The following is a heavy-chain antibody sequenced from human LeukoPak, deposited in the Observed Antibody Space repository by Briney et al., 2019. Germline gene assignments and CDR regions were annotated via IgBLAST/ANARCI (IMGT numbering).Heavy chain of an antibody. J-gene: IGHJ4*02. CDR1: GGSISSYY. CDR2: FYYSGST. D-gene: IGHD3-3*01. Sequence: SETLSLTCTVSGGSISSYYWSWIRQPPGKGLEWIGYFYYSGSTNYNPSLKSRVTISVDTSKNQFSLKLSSVTAADTAVYYCARVEDYDFWSGYYDWGQGTLVTVSS. CDR3: ARVEDYDFWSGYYD. V-gene: IGHV4-59*01.